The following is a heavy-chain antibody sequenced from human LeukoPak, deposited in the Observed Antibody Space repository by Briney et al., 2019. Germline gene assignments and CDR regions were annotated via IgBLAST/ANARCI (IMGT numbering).Heavy chain of an antibody. CDR1: GFTFRSYA. Sequence: GGSLRLSCAASGFTFRSYAMSWVRQAPGKGLEWVSLITGSGDSTYYADSVKGRFTISRDNSKNTLYLQMNSLRAEDTAVYYCAKEGDSSGYYRGYYFDYWGQGTLVTVSS. J-gene: IGHJ4*02. V-gene: IGHV3-23*01. D-gene: IGHD3-22*01. CDR2: ITGSGDST. CDR3: AKEGDSSGYYRGYYFDY.